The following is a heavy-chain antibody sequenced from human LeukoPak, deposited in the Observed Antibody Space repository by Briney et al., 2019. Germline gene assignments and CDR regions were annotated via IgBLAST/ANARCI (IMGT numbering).Heavy chain of an antibody. V-gene: IGHV4-59*01. CDR1: GGSISSYY. CDR2: IYYSGST. J-gene: IGHJ4*02. D-gene: IGHD3-10*01. Sequence: SETLSLTCTVSGGSISSYYWSWVRQPPEKGLEWIGYIYYSGSTNYNPSLKSRVTISVDTSKNQFSLQLTSVTAADAAVYFCTRGGSNFDYWGQGTLVTVSS. CDR3: TRGGSNFDY.